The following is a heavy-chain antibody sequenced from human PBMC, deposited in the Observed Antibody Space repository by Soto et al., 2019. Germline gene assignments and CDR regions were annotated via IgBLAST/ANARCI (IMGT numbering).Heavy chain of an antibody. D-gene: IGHD2-15*01. V-gene: IGHV3-48*01. Sequence: GGSLRLSCAASGFTFSSYSMNWVRQAPGKGLEWVSYISSSSSTIYYADSVKGRFTISRDNAKNSLYLQMNSLRAEDTAVYYCARDKAYEVVAAFKYYYYYMDVWGKGTTVTVSS. J-gene: IGHJ6*03. CDR1: GFTFSSYS. CDR3: ARDKAYEVVAAFKYYYYYMDV. CDR2: ISSSSSTI.